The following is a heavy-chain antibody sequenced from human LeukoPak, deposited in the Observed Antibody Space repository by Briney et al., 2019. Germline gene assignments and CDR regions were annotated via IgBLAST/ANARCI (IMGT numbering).Heavy chain of an antibody. Sequence: PGGSPRLSCAASGFTFTDYYMSWIRQAPGKGLEWVSYISSSGSAMYYADSVKGRFTISRDNSKNTLYLQMNSLRADDTAVYYCAKSPQRSSWPFDYWGQGSLVTVSS. V-gene: IGHV3-11*01. J-gene: IGHJ4*02. CDR3: AKSPQRSSWPFDY. D-gene: IGHD6-13*01. CDR1: GFTFTDYY. CDR2: ISSSGSAM.